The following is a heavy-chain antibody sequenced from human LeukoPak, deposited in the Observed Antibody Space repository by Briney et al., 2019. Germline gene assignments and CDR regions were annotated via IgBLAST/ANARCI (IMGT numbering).Heavy chain of an antibody. D-gene: IGHD2-2*02. CDR1: GYTFTGYY. V-gene: IGHV1-2*02. CDR2: INPNSGGT. J-gene: IGHJ4*02. CDR3: ARVYVVVPAAIQFYDY. Sequence: RASVKVSCKASGYTFTGYYMHWVRPAPGQGLEWMGWINPNSGGTNYAQKFQGRVTMTRDTSISTAYMELSRLRSDDTAVYYCARVYVVVPAAIQFYDYWGQGTLVTVSS.